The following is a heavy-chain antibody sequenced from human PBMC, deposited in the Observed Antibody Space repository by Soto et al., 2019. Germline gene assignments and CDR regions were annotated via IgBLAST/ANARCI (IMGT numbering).Heavy chain of an antibody. CDR3: AKAGGVWGVMDAFVI. CDR1: GFTFSSYT. D-gene: IGHD3-10*01. Sequence: EVQLLESGGGLVQPGGSLRLSCVASGFTFSSYTMSWVRQAPGKGLECVSAITISGGSTYYADSVKGRFTISRDNSKNSLDLQTSCVRAEATAVCCCAKAGGVWGVMDAFVISGQGTMVTVSS. CDR2: ITISGGST. V-gene: IGHV3-23*01. J-gene: IGHJ3*02.